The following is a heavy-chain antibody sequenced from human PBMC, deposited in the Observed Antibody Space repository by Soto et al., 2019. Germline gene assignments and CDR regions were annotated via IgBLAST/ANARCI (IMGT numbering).Heavy chain of an antibody. D-gene: IGHD6-13*01. CDR3: ARRPKFSSSHQYYGMAV. Sequence: QVQLVQSGAEVKKPGSSVKVSCKASGGTFSSYAISWVRQAPGQGLEWMGGIIPIFGTANYAQKFQGRVTITADKYTSTAYMELSSLRSEDTAVYYCARRPKFSSSHQYYGMAVWRQGTTVTVSS. CDR1: GGTFSSYA. J-gene: IGHJ6*02. CDR2: IIPIFGTA. V-gene: IGHV1-69*06.